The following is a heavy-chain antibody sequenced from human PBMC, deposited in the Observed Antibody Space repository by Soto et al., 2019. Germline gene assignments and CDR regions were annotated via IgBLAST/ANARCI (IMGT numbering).Heavy chain of an antibody. J-gene: IGHJ4*02. CDR2: ISANNDNT. V-gene: IGHV1-18*01. CDR1: GYTLNTYG. CDR3: ARGTYFDY. Sequence: QVQLVQSGAEVKKPGASVKVSCKASGYTLNTYGITWVRQAPGQGLEWMGWISANNDNTNYPQKLQGRVTMTTDTSTSPAYMELRSLTSDDTAVYYGARGTYFDYWGQGTLVTVSS.